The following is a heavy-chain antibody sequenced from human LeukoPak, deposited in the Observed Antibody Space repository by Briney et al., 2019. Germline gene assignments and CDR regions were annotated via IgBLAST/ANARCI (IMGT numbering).Heavy chain of an antibody. V-gene: IGHV4-59*01. CDR2: IYYSGST. CDR3: ARVETVLWFGELDHPMNWFDP. CDR1: GGSISSYY. J-gene: IGHJ5*02. D-gene: IGHD3-10*01. Sequence: SETLSLTCTVFGGSISSYYWSWIRQPPGKGLEWIGYIYYSGSTNYNPSLKSRVTISVDTSKNQFSLKLSSVTAADTAVYYCARVETVLWFGELDHPMNWFDPWGQGTLVTVSS.